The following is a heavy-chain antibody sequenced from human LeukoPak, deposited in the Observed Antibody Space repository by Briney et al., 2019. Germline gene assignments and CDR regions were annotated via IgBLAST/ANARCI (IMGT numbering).Heavy chain of an antibody. Sequence: PSETLSLTCTVSGGSITSRNYYWGWIRQPPGKDLEWIGNIHSSGNTYYNPSLKSRVTISVDTSRNQFSLKLSSVTAADSAVYYCARFVLYCTGITSYADYWGQGTLVTVSS. CDR3: ARFVLYCTGITSYADY. V-gene: IGHV4-39*01. D-gene: IGHD2-8*02. J-gene: IGHJ4*02. CDR1: GGSITSRNYY. CDR2: IHSSGNT.